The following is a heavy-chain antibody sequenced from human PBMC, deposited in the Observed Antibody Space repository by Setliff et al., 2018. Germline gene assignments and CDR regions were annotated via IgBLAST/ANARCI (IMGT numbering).Heavy chain of an antibody. CDR2: INQSGST. V-gene: IGHV4-34*01. CDR3: ATLTGDRGVDY. J-gene: IGHJ4*02. CDR1: GGSISDYY. D-gene: IGHD7-27*01. Sequence: KPSETLSLTCDGYGGSISDYYWSWIRQPPGKGLEWIGEINQSGSTTYNPSLKGRVTISVDTSKNQFSLNLNSVTAADTAVYYCATLTGDRGVDYWGQGRLVTVSS.